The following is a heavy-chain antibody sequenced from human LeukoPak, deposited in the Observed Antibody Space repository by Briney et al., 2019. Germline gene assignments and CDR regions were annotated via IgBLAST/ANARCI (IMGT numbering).Heavy chain of an antibody. CDR1: GFTFSSYA. V-gene: IGHV1-69*01. CDR2: IIPIFGTA. Sequence: SGGSLRLSCAASGFTFSSYAISWVRQAPGQGLEWMGGIIPIFGTANYAQKFQGRVTITADESTNTAYMELRSLRSEDTAVYYCARGSGDSSGYDLPKPYSYWGQGTLVTVSS. J-gene: IGHJ4*02. D-gene: IGHD5-12*01. CDR3: ARGSGDSSGYDLPKPYSY.